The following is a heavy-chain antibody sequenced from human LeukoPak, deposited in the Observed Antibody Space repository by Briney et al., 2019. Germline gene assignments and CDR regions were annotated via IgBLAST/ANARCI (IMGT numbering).Heavy chain of an antibody. CDR1: GFTFSSYA. Sequence: GGSLRLSCAASGFTFSSYAMSWVRQAPGKGLEWVSAISGSGGSTYYADSAKGRFTISRDNSKNTLYLQMNSLRAEDTAVYYCAKDKGYSNPDDYYYYGMDVWGQGTTVTVSS. V-gene: IGHV3-23*01. D-gene: IGHD4-11*01. CDR3: AKDKGYSNPDDYYYYGMDV. J-gene: IGHJ6*02. CDR2: ISGSGGST.